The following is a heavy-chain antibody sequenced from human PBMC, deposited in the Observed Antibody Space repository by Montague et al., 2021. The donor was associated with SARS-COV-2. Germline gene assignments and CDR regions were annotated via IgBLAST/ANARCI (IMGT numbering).Heavy chain of an antibody. CDR3: ARKGSGRSDLAY. Sequence: SETLSLTCVVDRHSIIADLRRRSVGHPPGQQLARVGEICHTGSTKYKPSLKSRVSMSVDKSWNQFSLRLTSVTAADTAIYYCARKGSGRSDLAYWGQGALVTVSS. CDR1: RHSIIADLR. J-gene: IGHJ4*02. V-gene: IGHV4/OR15-8*01. D-gene: IGHD1-26*01. CDR2: ICHTGST.